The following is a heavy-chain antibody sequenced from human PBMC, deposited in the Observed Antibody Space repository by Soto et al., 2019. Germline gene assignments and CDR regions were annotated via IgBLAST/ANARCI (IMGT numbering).Heavy chain of an antibody. Sequence: SETLSLTCAVSGGSISSSNWWSWVRQPPGKGLEWIGEIYHSGSTNYNPSLKSRVTISVDKSKNQFSLKLSSVTAADTAVYYCARVGSGSYLMVYYYYGMDVWGQGTTVTVSS. CDR2: IYHSGST. D-gene: IGHD1-26*01. CDR1: GGSISSSNW. CDR3: ARVGSGSYLMVYYYYGMDV. J-gene: IGHJ6*01. V-gene: IGHV4-4*02.